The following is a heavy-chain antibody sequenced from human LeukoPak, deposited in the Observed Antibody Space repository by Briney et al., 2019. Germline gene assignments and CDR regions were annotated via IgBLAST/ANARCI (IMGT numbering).Heavy chain of an antibody. CDR2: INSDGSST. CDR1: GFTFSSYW. Sequence: QPEGSLRLSCAASGFTFSSYWMHWVRQAPGKGLVWVSRINSDGSSTSYADSVKGRFTISRDNATNTMYLQMNSLRAEDTALYYCARDGGLTKGSISTDYYYGMDVWGQGTTVTVSS. V-gene: IGHV3-74*01. D-gene: IGHD2-21*01. CDR3: ARDGGLTKGSISTDYYYGMDV. J-gene: IGHJ6*02.